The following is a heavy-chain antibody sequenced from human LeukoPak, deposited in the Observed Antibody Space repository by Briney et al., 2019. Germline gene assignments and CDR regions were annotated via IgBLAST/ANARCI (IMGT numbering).Heavy chain of an antibody. V-gene: IGHV1-24*01. CDR1: GYTLTELS. J-gene: IGHJ4*02. CDR3: ATWDLLHDYGDYDVDY. D-gene: IGHD4-17*01. CDR2: FDPEDGET. Sequence: ASVKVSCKVSGYTLTELSMHWVRQAPGKGLEWMGGFDPEDGETIYAQKFQGRVTMTEDTSTDTAYMELSSLRSEDTAVYYCATWDLLHDYGDYDVDYWGQGTLVTVSS.